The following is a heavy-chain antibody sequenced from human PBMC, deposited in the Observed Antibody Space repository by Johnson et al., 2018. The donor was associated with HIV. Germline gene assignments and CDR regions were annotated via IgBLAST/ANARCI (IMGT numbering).Heavy chain of an antibody. J-gene: IGHJ3*02. V-gene: IGHV3-23*04. Sequence: VLLVESGGGVVQPGRSLRLSCAASGFTFSSYWMGWVRQAPGKGLEWVSGISWNTGSIGYADSVKGRFTISRDNSKNTLYLQMNSLRAEDTAVYYCARDITAARPSAFDIWGQGTMVTVSS. CDR3: ARDITAARPSAFDI. CDR1: GFTFSSYW. D-gene: IGHD6-6*01. CDR2: ISWNTGSI.